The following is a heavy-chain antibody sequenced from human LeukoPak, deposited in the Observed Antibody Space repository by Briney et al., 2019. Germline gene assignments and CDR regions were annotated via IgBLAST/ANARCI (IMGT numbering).Heavy chain of an antibody. CDR1: GYTLTELS. Sequence: ASVKVSCKVSGYTLTELSMHWVRQAPGKGLEWMGGFDPEDGETIYAQKFQGRVTMTEDTSTDTAYMELSSLRSEDTAVYYCARGGYCSSTSCYGYYYMDVWGKGTTVTVSS. CDR2: FDPEDGET. D-gene: IGHD2-2*01. J-gene: IGHJ6*03. CDR3: ARGGYCSSTSCYGYYYMDV. V-gene: IGHV1-24*01.